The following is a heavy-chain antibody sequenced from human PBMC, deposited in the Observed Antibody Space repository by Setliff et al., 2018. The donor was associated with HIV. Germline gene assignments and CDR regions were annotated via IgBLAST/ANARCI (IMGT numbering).Heavy chain of an antibody. CDR3: AGCITGTTHWFDP. D-gene: IGHD1-20*01. J-gene: IGHJ5*02. Sequence: SETLSLTCTVSGGSISSSTYYWGWIRQTPGKGLEWIGSVHYSGSTNYNPSLKSRVTISVDTSKNQFSLKLSSVTAADTAVYYCAGCITGTTHWFDPWGQGTLVTVSS. CDR2: VHYSGST. CDR1: GGSISSSTYY. V-gene: IGHV4-39*07.